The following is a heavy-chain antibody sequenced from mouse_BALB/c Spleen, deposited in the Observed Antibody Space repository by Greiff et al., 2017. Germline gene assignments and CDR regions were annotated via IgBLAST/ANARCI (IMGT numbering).Heavy chain of an antibody. D-gene: IGHD2-14*01. CDR1: GFTFSSYA. CDR3: ARAYYRYDEPLYYAMDY. J-gene: IGHJ4*01. V-gene: IGHV5-6-5*01. Sequence: EVKVVESGGGLVKPGGSLKLSCAASGFTFSSYAMSWVRQTPEKRLEWVASISSGGSTYYPDSVKGRFTISRDNARNILYLQMSSLRSEDTAMYYCARAYYRYDEPLYYAMDYWGQGTSVTVSS. CDR2: ISSGGST.